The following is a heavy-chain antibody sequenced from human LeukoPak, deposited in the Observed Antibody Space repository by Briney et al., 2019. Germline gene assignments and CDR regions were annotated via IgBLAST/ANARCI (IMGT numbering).Heavy chain of an antibody. CDR3: AKGMTTVTTEYDY. CDR1: GFTFSSYA. Sequence: TGGSLRLSCAAPGFTFSSYAMSWVRQAPGKGLEWVSAISGSGGSTYYADSVKGRFTISRDNSKNTLYLQMNSLRAEDTAVYYCAKGMTTVTTEYDYWGQGTLVTVSS. J-gene: IGHJ4*02. CDR2: ISGSGGST. V-gene: IGHV3-23*01. D-gene: IGHD4-17*01.